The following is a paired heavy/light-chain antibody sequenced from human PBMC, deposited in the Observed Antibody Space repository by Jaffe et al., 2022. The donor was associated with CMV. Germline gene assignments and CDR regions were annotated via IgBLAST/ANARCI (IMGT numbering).Light chain of an antibody. Sequence: NFMLTQPHSVSESPEKTITISCTRSSGSIASNYVQWYQQRPGSAPTTVIHEDDQRPSGVPDRFSGSIDSSSNSASLTISGLKAEDEADYYCQSYDIYERVFGGGTKVTVL. J-gene: IGLJ3*02. CDR3: QSYDIYERV. CDR1: SGSIASNY. V-gene: IGLV6-57*04. CDR2: EDD.
Heavy chain of an antibody. CDR3: VRISLRGTIPAAGTIWFDT. Sequence: QVQLQESGPGLVKPSGTLSLTCAVSGGSISSSYWWSWVRQPPGKGLEWIGEIYHSGSTNYNASLKSRVTISLDKSKNQFSLKLSSVTAADTAVYYCVRISLRGTIPAAGTIWFDTWGQGTLVTVSS. V-gene: IGHV4-4*02. D-gene: IGHD6-13*01. J-gene: IGHJ5*02. CDR2: IYHSGST. CDR1: GGSISSSYW.